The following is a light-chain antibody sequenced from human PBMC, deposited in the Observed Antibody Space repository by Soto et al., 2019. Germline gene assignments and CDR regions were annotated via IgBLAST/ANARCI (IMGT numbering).Light chain of an antibody. CDR1: QSVSSSC. Sequence: EIVLTQSPGTLSLSPGERATLSCRASQSVSSSCLAWYQQKPGQAPRLLIYGASSRATGITDRFSGSGSGTDFTFTISRLEPEDFAVYYCQQYASSPPNAFGEGTELEI. CDR3: QQYASSPPNA. V-gene: IGKV3-20*01. CDR2: GAS. J-gene: IGKJ2*01.